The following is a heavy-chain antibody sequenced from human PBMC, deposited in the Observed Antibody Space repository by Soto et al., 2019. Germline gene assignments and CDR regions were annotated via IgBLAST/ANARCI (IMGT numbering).Heavy chain of an antibody. CDR2: IYYSGST. V-gene: IGHV4-39*01. CDR3: VNCSGGSCYQN. CDR1: GGSISSSSYY. Sequence: QLQLQESGPGLVKPSETLSLTCTVSGGSISSSSYYWGWIRQPPGKGLEWIGSIYYSGSTYYNPSLKSRVIISVDTSKNQFSLKLSSVTAADTAVYYCVNCSGGSCYQNWGQGTLVTVSS. D-gene: IGHD2-15*01. J-gene: IGHJ4*02.